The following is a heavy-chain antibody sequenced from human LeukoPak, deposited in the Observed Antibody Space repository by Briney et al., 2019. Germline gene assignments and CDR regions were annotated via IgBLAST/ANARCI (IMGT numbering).Heavy chain of an antibody. D-gene: IGHD4-17*01. Sequence: SGTLSLTCTVSGGSISKDYWSWIRQPPGKGLEWIGEINHSGSTNYNPSLKSRVTISVDTSKNQFSLKLSSVTAADTAVYYCARPHGDYEGYFDYWGQGTLVTVSS. J-gene: IGHJ4*02. CDR2: INHSGST. CDR1: GGSISKDY. CDR3: ARPHGDYEGYFDY. V-gene: IGHV4-34*01.